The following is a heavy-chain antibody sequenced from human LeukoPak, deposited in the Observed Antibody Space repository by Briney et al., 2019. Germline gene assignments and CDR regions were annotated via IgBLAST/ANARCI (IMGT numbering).Heavy chain of an antibody. D-gene: IGHD2-2*02. CDR3: AKDRYCSSTSCYIDY. V-gene: IGHV3-21*04. J-gene: IGHJ4*02. Sequence: GGSLRLSCAASGFSLSSHGLNWVRQAPGKGLEWVSFIGTGTLKSYADSVKGRFTISRDNAKNSLYLQMNSLRAEDTAVYYCAKDRYCSSTSCYIDYWGQGTLVTVSS. CDR2: IGTGTLK. CDR1: GFSLSSHG.